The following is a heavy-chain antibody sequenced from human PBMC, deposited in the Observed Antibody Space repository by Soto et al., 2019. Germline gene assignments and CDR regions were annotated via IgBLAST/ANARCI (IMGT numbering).Heavy chain of an antibody. CDR3: VGTGTTDDY. CDR1: GGSFSGYY. V-gene: IGHV4-34*01. J-gene: IGHJ4*02. D-gene: IGHD4-17*01. Sequence: PSETLSLTCAVYGGSFSGYYWSWIRQPPGKGLEWIGEINHSGGSYYNPSLKGRLTISIDTSKNQFSLKLNSVTAADTAIYYCVGTGTTDDYWGRGTLVTVSS. CDR2: INHSGGS.